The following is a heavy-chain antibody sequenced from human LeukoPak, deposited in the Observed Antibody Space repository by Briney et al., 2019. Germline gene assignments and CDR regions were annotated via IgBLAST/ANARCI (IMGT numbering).Heavy chain of an antibody. D-gene: IGHD6-19*01. J-gene: IGHJ4*02. CDR3: ARGGIAVAAD. CDR2: ISSNGGST. V-gene: IGHV3-64*01. Sequence: GGSLRLSCAASGFTFSSYAMHWVRQAPGKGLEYVSAISSNGGSTYYANSVKGRFTISRDNSKNTLYLQMGSLRAGDMAVYYCARGGIAVAADWGQGTLVTVSS. CDR1: GFTFSSYA.